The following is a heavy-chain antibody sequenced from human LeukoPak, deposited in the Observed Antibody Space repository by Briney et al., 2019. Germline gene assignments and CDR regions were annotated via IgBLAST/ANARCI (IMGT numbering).Heavy chain of an antibody. CDR3: ARDITVTYVGYFDY. D-gene: IGHD4-17*01. Sequence: EPSETLSLTCTVSGGSISSYYWSWIRQPPGKGLEWIGYIYYSGSTNYNPSLKSRVTISVDTSKNQFSLKLSSVTAADTAVYYCARDITVTYVGYFDYWGQGTLVTVSS. V-gene: IGHV4-59*01. J-gene: IGHJ4*02. CDR1: GGSISSYY. CDR2: IYYSGST.